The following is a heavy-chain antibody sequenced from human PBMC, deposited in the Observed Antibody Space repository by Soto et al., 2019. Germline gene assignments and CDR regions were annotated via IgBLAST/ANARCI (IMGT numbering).Heavy chain of an antibody. J-gene: IGHJ4*02. Sequence: QVQLQESGPGLVKPSQTLSLTCTVSGGSISSGGYYWSWIRQHPGKGLEWIGYIYYSGSTYYNPSLNSRVTISVDTSKNQFSLKLSSVTAADTAVYYCSREVSSSWYDYWGQGTLVTVSS. CDR2: IYYSGST. D-gene: IGHD6-13*01. CDR3: SREVSSSWYDY. CDR1: GGSISSGGYY. V-gene: IGHV4-31*03.